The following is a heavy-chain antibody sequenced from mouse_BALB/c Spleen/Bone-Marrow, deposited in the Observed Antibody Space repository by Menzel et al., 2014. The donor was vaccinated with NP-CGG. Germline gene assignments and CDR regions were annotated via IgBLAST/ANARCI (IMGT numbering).Heavy chain of an antibody. CDR1: GYTFTNFW. Sequence: GYTFTNFWINWIKQRPGQGLEWIGRIAPGSGTTYYNEMFKGKATLTVDTSSSTAYIQLSSLSSEDSAVYYCTRYDLTTRAFAYWGQGTLVTVSA. V-gene: IGHV1S41*01. CDR2: IAPGSGTT. D-gene: IGHD3-3*01. J-gene: IGHJ3*01. CDR3: TRYDLTTRAFAY.